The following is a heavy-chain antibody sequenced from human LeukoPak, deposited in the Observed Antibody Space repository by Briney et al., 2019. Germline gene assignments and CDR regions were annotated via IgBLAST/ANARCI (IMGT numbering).Heavy chain of an antibody. CDR1: EFAFSVYE. J-gene: IGHJ4*02. V-gene: IGHV3-48*03. Sequence: GGSLRLSRAASEFAFSVYEMDWVRQAPGKGLEWVSYISSTGGSRYYADSVKGRFTISRDNAKNSLYLQMNSLRGEDTAVYDCATLTVASSFDYWGQGALVTVSS. CDR3: ATLTVASSFDY. D-gene: IGHD6-19*01. CDR2: ISSTGGSR.